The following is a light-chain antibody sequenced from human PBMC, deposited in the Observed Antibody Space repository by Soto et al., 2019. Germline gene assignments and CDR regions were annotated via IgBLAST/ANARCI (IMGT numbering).Light chain of an antibody. CDR3: QQYNSYPIT. CDR1: QSVCSY. CDR2: GAS. V-gene: IGKV3-11*01. Sequence: EIVLTQSPATLSLSPGERATLSCRASQSVCSYLAWYQQKPGQAPRLLIYGASSRATGIPDRFSGSGSGTDFTLTISRLEPEDFATYYCQQYNSYPITFGQGTRLEIK. J-gene: IGKJ5*01.